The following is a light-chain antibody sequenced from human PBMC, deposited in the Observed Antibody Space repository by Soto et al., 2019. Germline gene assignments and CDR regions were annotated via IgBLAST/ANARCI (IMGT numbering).Light chain of an antibody. V-gene: IGKV3-20*01. CDR2: GAS. CDR1: QNVSSSY. Sequence: EIVLTQSPGTLSLSPGERANLSCRASQNVSSSYLAWYQQKPGQAPRLLIYGASSRATGIPDRFSGSGSGTDFTLTISRLEPEDFAVYYCQQYGSSPRLTFGGGTKVEIK. J-gene: IGKJ4*01. CDR3: QQYGSSPRLT.